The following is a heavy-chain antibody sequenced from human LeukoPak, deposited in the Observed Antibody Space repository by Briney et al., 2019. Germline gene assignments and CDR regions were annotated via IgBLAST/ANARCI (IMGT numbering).Heavy chain of an antibody. Sequence: GGSLRLSCVASGFTISSNYMSWVRQAPGKGLEWVSVIYTGGSTSYADSVEGRFTISRDSSKNTLFLQMNRLRAEDTAVYYCARASTLRTGDAHWGQGTLVTVSS. V-gene: IGHV3-66*01. CDR2: IYTGGST. CDR1: GFTISSNY. J-gene: IGHJ4*02. D-gene: IGHD7-27*01. CDR3: ARASTLRTGDAH.